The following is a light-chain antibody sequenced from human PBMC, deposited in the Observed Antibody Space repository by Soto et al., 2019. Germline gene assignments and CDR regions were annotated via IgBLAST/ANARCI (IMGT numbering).Light chain of an antibody. V-gene: IGKV1-39*01. Sequence: DIQMTQSPSTLSASVGDRVTITCRASQSIRSYLNWYQQKPGKAPKLLIYAASNLQSGVPSRFSGSGSGTDYSLTISSLQPEDFATYHCQQSLSTPYTFGQGTKVDIK. CDR3: QQSLSTPYT. CDR1: QSIRSY. J-gene: IGKJ2*01. CDR2: AAS.